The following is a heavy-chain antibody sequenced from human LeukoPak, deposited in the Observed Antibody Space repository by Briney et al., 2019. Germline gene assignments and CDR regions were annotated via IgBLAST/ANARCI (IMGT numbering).Heavy chain of an antibody. CDR1: GFAFRSNW. CDR2: IKEDASQQ. CDR3: ASHGYINNWYYFQH. J-gene: IGHJ1*01. Sequence: GGSLRLSCVAPGFAFRSNWMTWVRQAPGMGLEWVANIKEDASQQKYLGSVRGRFTITRDNAKNSLFLQVDSLRAEDTAVYYCASHGYINNWYYFQHWGQGVLVTVSS. V-gene: IGHV3-7*01. D-gene: IGHD6-13*01.